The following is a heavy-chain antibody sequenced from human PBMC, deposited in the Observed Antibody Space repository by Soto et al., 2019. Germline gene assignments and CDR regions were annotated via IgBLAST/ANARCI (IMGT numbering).Heavy chain of an antibody. J-gene: IGHJ2*01. Sequence: QVQLVQSGAEVKKPGSSVKVSCKASGGTFSSYAISWVRQAPGQGLEWMGGIIPIFGTANYAQKFQGRVTITADESTSTAYMELSSLRSEDTAVYYCARTPYMTTVTHFRLWYFDLWGRGTLVTVSS. CDR1: GGTFSSYA. CDR2: IIPIFGTA. CDR3: ARTPYMTTVTHFRLWYFDL. D-gene: IGHD4-17*01. V-gene: IGHV1-69*01.